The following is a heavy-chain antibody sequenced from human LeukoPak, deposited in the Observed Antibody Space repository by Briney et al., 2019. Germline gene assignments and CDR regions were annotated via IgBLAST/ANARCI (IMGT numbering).Heavy chain of an antibody. CDR2: INWNGGSI. CDR1: GFAFDDYG. D-gene: IGHD5-18*01. CDR3: ARADKDGYGFFGFDY. V-gene: IGHV3-20*04. Sequence: GGSLRLSCAASGFAFDDYGMSWIRQAPGKGLEWVSGINWNGGSIGYADSVKGRFTISRDNAKNSLYLQINSLRAEDTALYYCARADKDGYGFFGFDYWGQGTLVTVSS. J-gene: IGHJ4*02.